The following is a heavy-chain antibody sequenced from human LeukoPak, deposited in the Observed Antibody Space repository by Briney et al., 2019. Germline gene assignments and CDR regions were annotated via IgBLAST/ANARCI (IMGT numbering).Heavy chain of an antibody. CDR1: GFTFSDYS. Sequence: GGSLRLSCAASGFTFSDYSQNWVRQAPGRGLEWVSCISGDSRYIYYADSVKGRSTISRDNAQNSLYLHMNSLRAEDTAVYYCARGPFSSSWSEFDYWGQGTLVTVSS. CDR2: ISGDSRYI. CDR3: ARGPFSSSWSEFDY. D-gene: IGHD6-13*01. V-gene: IGHV3-21*06. J-gene: IGHJ4*02.